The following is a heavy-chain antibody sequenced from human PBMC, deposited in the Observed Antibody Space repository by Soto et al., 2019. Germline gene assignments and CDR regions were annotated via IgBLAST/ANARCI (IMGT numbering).Heavy chain of an antibody. V-gene: IGHV4-4*02. CDR3: ARDGRSGYSYGLNYYYYGMDV. Sequence: SETLSLTCAVSGGSISSSNWWSWVRQPPGKGLEWIGEIYHSGSTNYNPSLKSRVTISVDKSKNQFSLKLSSVTAADTAVYYCARDGRSGYSYGLNYYYYGMDVWGQGTTVTVSS. J-gene: IGHJ6*02. D-gene: IGHD5-18*01. CDR2: IYHSGST. CDR1: GGSISSSNW.